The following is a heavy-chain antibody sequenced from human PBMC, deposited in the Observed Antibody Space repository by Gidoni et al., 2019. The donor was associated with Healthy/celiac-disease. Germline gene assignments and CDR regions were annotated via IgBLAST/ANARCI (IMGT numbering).Heavy chain of an antibody. Sequence: EVQLLESGGGLVQPGGSLRLSCAASGFTFSSYAMSWVRQAPGKGLEWVSASSGSGGSTYYADSVKGRFTISRDNSKNTLYLQMNSLRAEDTAVYYCAKWDYYDSSGYYGPYYYYGMDVWGQGTTVTVSS. CDR3: AKWDYYDSSGYYGPYYYYGMDV. CDR1: GFTFSSYA. D-gene: IGHD3-22*01. J-gene: IGHJ6*02. V-gene: IGHV3-23*01. CDR2: SSGSGGST.